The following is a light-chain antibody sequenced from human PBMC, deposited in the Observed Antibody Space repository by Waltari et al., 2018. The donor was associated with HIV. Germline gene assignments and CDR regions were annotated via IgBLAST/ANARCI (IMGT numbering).Light chain of an antibody. CDR3: QHYDNLWWT. CDR2: DAF. Sequence: DIQMTQSPSSLSASVGDRVTITCQASEDISKYLNWYQQKPGSAPKLLIYDAFNLEAGVPSRFSGSGSGTRFTFTITGLQPEDVGTYSCQHYDNLWWTFGQGTKVEIK. CDR1: EDISKY. V-gene: IGKV1-33*01. J-gene: IGKJ1*01.